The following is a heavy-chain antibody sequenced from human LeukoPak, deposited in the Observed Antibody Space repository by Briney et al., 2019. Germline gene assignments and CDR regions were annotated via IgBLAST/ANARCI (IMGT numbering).Heavy chain of an antibody. CDR2: ISSSSTI. J-gene: IGHJ4*02. V-gene: IGHV3-48*01. Sequence: QAGGSLRLSCAASGFTFSSYSMNWVRQAPGKGLEWVSYISSSSTIYYADSVKGRFTISRDNAKNSLYLQMNSLRAEDTAVYYCAREGYSPYWGQGTLVTVSS. D-gene: IGHD6-13*01. CDR3: AREGYSPY. CDR1: GFTFSSYS.